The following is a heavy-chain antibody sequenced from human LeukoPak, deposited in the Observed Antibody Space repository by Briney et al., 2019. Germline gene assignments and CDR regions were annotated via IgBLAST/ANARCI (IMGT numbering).Heavy chain of an antibody. V-gene: IGHV4-38-2*02. J-gene: IGHJ5*02. D-gene: IGHD3-3*01. CDR2: IYHSGST. CDR1: GYSISSGYY. Sequence: SETLSLTCTVSGYSISSGYYWGWIRQPPGKGLEWIGSIYHSGSTYYNPSLKSRVTISVDTSKNQFSLKLSSVTAADTAVYYCASLRVVVNFNWFDPWGQGTLVTVSS. CDR3: ASLRVVVNFNWFDP.